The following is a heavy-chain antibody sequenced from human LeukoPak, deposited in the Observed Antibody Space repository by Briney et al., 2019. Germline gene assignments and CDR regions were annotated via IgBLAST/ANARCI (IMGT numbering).Heavy chain of an antibody. CDR3: ASRNLFEY. J-gene: IGHJ4*02. D-gene: IGHD1-14*01. Sequence: PGGSLRLSCAASGFRFSNSWMTWVRQAPGKGLEWVANIKQDGSEKYYVDSVKGRFTISRDNAKRSLYLQMNSLRAEDTAVYYCASRNLFEYWGQGTLVTVSS. CDR2: IKQDGSEK. CDR1: GFRFSNSW. V-gene: IGHV3-7*01.